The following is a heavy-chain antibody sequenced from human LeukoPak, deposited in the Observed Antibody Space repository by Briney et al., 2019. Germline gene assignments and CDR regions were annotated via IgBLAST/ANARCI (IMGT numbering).Heavy chain of an antibody. CDR2: IYYSGST. V-gene: IGHV4-39*01. J-gene: IGHJ4*02. D-gene: IGHD6-13*01. CDR1: GGSIRSSSYY. CDR3: ARAAAAGTFPFDY. Sequence: KPSETLSLTCTVSGGSIRSSSYYWGWIRQPPGKGLEWIGSIYYSGSTYYNPSLKSRVTISVDTSKNQFSLKLSSVTAADTAVYYCARAAAAGTFPFDYWGQGTLVTVSS.